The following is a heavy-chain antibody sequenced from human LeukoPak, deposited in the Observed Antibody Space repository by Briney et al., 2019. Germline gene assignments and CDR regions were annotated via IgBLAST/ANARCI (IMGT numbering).Heavy chain of an antibody. CDR1: GYTFTSYY. J-gene: IGHJ6*02. V-gene: IGHV1-46*01. CDR3: ARVSYHYYYGMDV. D-gene: IGHD3-16*01. CDR2: INPSGGST. Sequence: ASVKVSCKASGYTFTSYYMHWVRQAPGQGLEWMGIINPSGGSTSYAQKFQGRVTMTRDMSTSTVYMELSSLRSEDTAVYYCARVSYHYYYGMDVWGQGTTVTVSS.